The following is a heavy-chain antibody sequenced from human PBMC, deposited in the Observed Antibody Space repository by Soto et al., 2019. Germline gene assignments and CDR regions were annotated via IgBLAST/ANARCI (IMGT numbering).Heavy chain of an antibody. CDR2: FSSGGINT. Sequence: GGSLRLSCAASGFTFSNYAMSWVRQAPGKGLEWVSTFSSGGINTYYTDSVKGRFTTSRDNSKNTLHLQMNSLRAEDTAVYYCAKDKDDYYYTSGPDAYDIWGQGTMVTVSS. D-gene: IGHD3-22*01. CDR3: AKDKDDYYYTSGPDAYDI. CDR1: GFTFSNYA. J-gene: IGHJ3*02. V-gene: IGHV3-23*01.